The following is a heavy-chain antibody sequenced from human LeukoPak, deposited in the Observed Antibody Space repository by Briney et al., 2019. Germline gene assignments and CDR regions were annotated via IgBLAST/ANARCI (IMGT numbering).Heavy chain of an antibody. CDR1: GGSFSGYY. D-gene: IGHD6-13*01. V-gene: IGHV4-34*01. CDR3: ARISAGIAAAGTYYYYMDV. J-gene: IGHJ6*03. Sequence: PSETLSLTCAVYGGSFSGYYWSWIRQPQGKGREWIGEINHSGSTNYNPSLKSRVTISVDTSKNQFSLKLSSVTAADTAVYYCARISAGIAAAGTYYYYMDVWGKGTTVTVSS. CDR2: INHSGST.